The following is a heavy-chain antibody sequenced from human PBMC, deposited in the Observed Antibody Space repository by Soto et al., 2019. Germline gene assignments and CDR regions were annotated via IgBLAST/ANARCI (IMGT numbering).Heavy chain of an antibody. CDR2: RSYEGSNK. Sequence: GGSLRLSCAASGFTFSSYAIHWVRQAPGTGLEWVAVRSYEGSNKYYADSVKGRFTISRDNSKNTLCLQMNSLRTEDTAVYYCARVRGGMATGPFDYWGQGALVTVSS. CDR1: GFTFSSYA. CDR3: ARVRGGMATGPFDY. J-gene: IGHJ4*02. V-gene: IGHV3-30-3*01. D-gene: IGHD5-12*01.